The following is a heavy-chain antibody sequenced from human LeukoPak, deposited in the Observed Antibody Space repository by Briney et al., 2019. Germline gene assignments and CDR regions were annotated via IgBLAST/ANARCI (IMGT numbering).Heavy chain of an antibody. CDR3: ASHPYYYDSSGYYFDY. D-gene: IGHD3-22*01. J-gene: IGHJ4*02. V-gene: IGHV1-18*01. CDR2: ISAYNGNT. CDR1: GYTFTSYG. Sequence: GASVKVSCKASGYTFTSYGISWVRQAPGQGLERMGWISAYNGNTNYAQKLQGRVTMTTDTSTSTAYMELRSLRSDDTAVYYCASHPYYYDSSGYYFDYWGQGTLVTVSS.